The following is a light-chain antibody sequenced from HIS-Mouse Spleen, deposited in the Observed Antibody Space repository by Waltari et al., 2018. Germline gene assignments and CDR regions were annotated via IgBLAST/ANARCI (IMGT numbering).Light chain of an antibody. Sequence: QSVPTQSASVSGGPGQSITLSRPGTRSAVWGYNLCSLYQQHPGKAPKLMIYEGSKRPSGVSNRFSGSKSGNTASLTISGLQAEDEADYYCCSYAGSSTFVVFGGGTKLTVL. CDR1: RSAVWGYNL. CDR2: EGS. V-gene: IGLV2-23*01. CDR3: CSYAGSSTFVV. J-gene: IGLJ2*01.